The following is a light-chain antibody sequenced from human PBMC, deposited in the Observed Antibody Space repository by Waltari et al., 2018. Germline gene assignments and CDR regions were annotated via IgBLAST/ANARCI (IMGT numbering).Light chain of an antibody. V-gene: IGLV2-14*03. CDR1: SSDVGSYDY. CDR2: DVT. CDR3: CSHTRTSTVV. J-gene: IGLJ1*01. Sequence: QSALTQPPSVSGSPAQSLTISCIGSSSDVGSYDYVSCHQQYPGKAPRLLLYDVTRRPSGVSHRFTGSKSGNTASLTISGLQAEDEADYYSCSHTRTSTVVFGTGTKVTVL.